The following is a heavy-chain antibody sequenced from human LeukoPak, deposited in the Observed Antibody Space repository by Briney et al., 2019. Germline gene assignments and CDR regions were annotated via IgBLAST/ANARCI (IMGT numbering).Heavy chain of an antibody. CDR3: AKDGRLLLWFGELSSRYFQH. V-gene: IGHV3-23*01. J-gene: IGHJ1*01. CDR1: GFTFSSYA. D-gene: IGHD3-10*01. Sequence: GGSLRLSCAASGFTFSSYAMSWVRQAPGKGLEWVSAISGSGGSTYYADSVKGRFTISRDNSKNTLYLQMNSLRAEDTAVYYCAKDGRLLLWFGELSSRYFQHWGQGTLVTVSS. CDR2: ISGSGGST.